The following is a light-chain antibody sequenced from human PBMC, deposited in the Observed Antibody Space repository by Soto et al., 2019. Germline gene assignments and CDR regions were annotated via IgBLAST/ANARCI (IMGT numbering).Light chain of an antibody. CDR3: QQSHTFPLT. V-gene: IGKV1-39*01. CDR1: QTIASH. Sequence: DIEMTQSPSSLSASVGDRVTITCRASQTIASHLNWYQQKPGEAPTLLIYAASSLQSGVPSRFSGSSSGTTFTLIIGSLQPEDFATYSRQQSHTFPLTFGPGTRVEI. J-gene: IGKJ3*01. CDR2: AAS.